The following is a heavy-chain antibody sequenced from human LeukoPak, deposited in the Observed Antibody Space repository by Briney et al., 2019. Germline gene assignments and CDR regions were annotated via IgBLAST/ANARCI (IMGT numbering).Heavy chain of an antibody. CDR3: AHRPGMGAHRFDV. CDR2: IYWDDDT. CDR1: GFSLTTSRVG. D-gene: IGHD1-26*01. J-gene: IGHJ4*02. V-gene: IGHV2-5*02. Sequence: KSGPTLVNPTETLTLTCTLSGFSLTTSRVGVGWMRQSPGKALQWLTLIYWDDDTRYRPSLRGRLAVTKDASKNQVLLTMTNVDPADTGTYYCAHRPGMGAHRFDVWGQGILATVSS.